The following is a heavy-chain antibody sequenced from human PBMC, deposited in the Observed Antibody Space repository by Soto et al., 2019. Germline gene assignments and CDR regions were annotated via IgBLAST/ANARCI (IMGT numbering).Heavy chain of an antibody. V-gene: IGHV4-31*03. Sequence: QVQLQESGPGLVKPSQTLYLTCTVSGGSISSGGYYWSWIRQHPGKGLEWIGYIYYSGSTYYNPSLKSRVTISVDTSKNQFSLKLSSVTAADTAVYYCARGSVVAATLFDYWGQGTLVTVSS. CDR2: IYYSGST. CDR3: ARGSVVAATLFDY. J-gene: IGHJ4*02. CDR1: GGSISSGGYY. D-gene: IGHD2-15*01.